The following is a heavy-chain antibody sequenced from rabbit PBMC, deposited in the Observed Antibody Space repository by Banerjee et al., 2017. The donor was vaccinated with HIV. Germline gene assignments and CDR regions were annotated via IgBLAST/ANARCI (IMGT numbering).Heavy chain of an antibody. CDR1: GLDFSSSYW. D-gene: IGHD1-1*01. J-gene: IGHJ4*01. Sequence: QEQLVESGGGLVQPEGSLTLTCKATGLDFSSSYWMCWVRQAPGKGLEWIGCIGTGSGSTYYASWAKGRFTISKTSSTTVTLQMTSLTAADTATYFCARDRPGNGFAFNLWGPGTLVTVS. CDR3: ARDRPGNGFAFNL. V-gene: IGHV1S45*01. CDR2: IGTGSGST.